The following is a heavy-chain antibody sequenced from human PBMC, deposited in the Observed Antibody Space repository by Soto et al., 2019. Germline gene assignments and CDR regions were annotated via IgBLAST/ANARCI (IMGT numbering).Heavy chain of an antibody. V-gene: IGHV3-73*02. CDR3: TSLYDSSGYYLGPDAFDI. CDR1: GFTFSGSA. Sequence: EVQLVESGGGLVQPGGSLKLSCAASGFTFSGSAMHWVRQASGKGLEWVGRIRSKANSYATAYAASVKGRFTISRDDSKNTAYLQMSSLKTEDAAVYYCTSLYDSSGYYLGPDAFDIWGQGTMVTVSS. D-gene: IGHD3-22*01. J-gene: IGHJ3*02. CDR2: IRSKANSYAT.